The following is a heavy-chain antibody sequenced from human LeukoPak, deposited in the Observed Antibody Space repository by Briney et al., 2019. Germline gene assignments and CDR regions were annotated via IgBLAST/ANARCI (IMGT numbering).Heavy chain of an antibody. V-gene: IGHV1-2*02. D-gene: IGHD1-26*01. J-gene: IGHJ3*02. CDR2: INPNSGGT. CDR3: ARERWEPHDAFDI. Sequence: ASVKVSCKASGYTFTGYYMHWVRQAPGQGLEWMGWINPNSGGTNYAQKFQGRVTMTGDTSISTAYMELSRLRSDDTAVYYCARERWEPHDAFDIWGQGTMVTVSS. CDR1: GYTFTGYY.